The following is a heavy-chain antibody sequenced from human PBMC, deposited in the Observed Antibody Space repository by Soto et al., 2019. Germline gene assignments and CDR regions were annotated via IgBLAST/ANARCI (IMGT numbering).Heavy chain of an antibody. CDR2: IIPIFGTA. Sequence: QVQLVQSGAEVKKPGSSVKVSCKASGGTFSSYAISWVRQAPGQGLEWMGGIIPIFGTANYAQKFQGRVTITADESTSTAYMELSSLRSEDTAVYYCVRAGVPAAMSPTPHYGMDVWGQGTTVTVSS. V-gene: IGHV1-69*01. CDR1: GGTFSSYA. D-gene: IGHD2-2*01. CDR3: VRAGVPAAMSPTPHYGMDV. J-gene: IGHJ6*02.